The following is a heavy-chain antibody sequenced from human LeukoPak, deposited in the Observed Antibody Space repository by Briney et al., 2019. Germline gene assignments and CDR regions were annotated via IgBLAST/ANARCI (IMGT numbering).Heavy chain of an antibody. CDR3: AKVSRITMVRGATYFDY. CDR1: GFTFSSNA. Sequence: PGGSLRLSCAASGFTFSSNAMGWVRQAPGQGLEWVSTISGSGGSTYYADSVKGRFTISRDNSKNTLYLQMNSLRAEDTAVYYCAKVSRITMVRGATYFDYWGQGTLVTVSS. D-gene: IGHD3-10*01. V-gene: IGHV3-23*01. J-gene: IGHJ4*02. CDR2: ISGSGGST.